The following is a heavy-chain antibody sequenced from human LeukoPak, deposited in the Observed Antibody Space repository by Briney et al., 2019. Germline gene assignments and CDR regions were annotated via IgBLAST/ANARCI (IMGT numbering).Heavy chain of an antibody. CDR2: IKHDGSEK. V-gene: IGHV3-7*01. J-gene: IGHJ4*02. CDR3: ATGGAYYGSGSRFDY. D-gene: IGHD3-10*01. CDR1: GFIFGSYW. Sequence: GGSLRLSCAASGFIFGSYWMSWVRQAPGKGLECVASIKHDGSEKFYVDSVKGRLTISRDDASNSLYLQMSSLRAEDTAVYYCATGGAYYGSGSRFDYWGQGTLVTVSS.